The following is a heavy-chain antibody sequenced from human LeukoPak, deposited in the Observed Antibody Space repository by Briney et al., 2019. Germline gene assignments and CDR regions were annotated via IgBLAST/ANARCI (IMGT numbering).Heavy chain of an antibody. CDR3: AREVGDIVVVVAAHPPTVWFDP. Sequence: GGSLRLSCAASGFTFSSYAMHWVRQAPGKGLEWVAVISYDGSNKYYADSVKGRFTISRDNSKNTLYLQMNSLRAEDTAVYYCAREVGDIVVVVAAHPPTVWFDPWGQGTLVTVSS. CDR2: ISYDGSNK. V-gene: IGHV3-30-3*01. CDR1: GFTFSSYA. D-gene: IGHD2-15*01. J-gene: IGHJ5*02.